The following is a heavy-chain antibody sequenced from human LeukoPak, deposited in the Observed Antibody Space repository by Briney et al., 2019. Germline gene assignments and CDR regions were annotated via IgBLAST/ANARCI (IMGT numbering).Heavy chain of an antibody. D-gene: IGHD5-18*01. V-gene: IGHV1-69*04. CDR3: ARDCGYSYGTWGYYYYYYGMDV. J-gene: IGHJ6*02. CDR2: INPILGIA. Sequence: GASVKVSCKASGGTFSSYAISWVRQAAGQGLEWMGGINPILGIANYAQKFQGRVTVTADKSTSTAYMELSSLRSEDTAVYYCARDCGYSYGTWGYYYYYYGMDVWGQGTTVTVSS. CDR1: GGTFSSYA.